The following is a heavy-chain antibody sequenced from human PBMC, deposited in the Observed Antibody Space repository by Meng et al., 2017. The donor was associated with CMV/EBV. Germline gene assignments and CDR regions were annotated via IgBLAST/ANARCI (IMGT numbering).Heavy chain of an antibody. D-gene: IGHD6-19*01. J-gene: IGHJ4*02. Sequence: GGSLRLSCAASGFTFSSYSMNWVRQAPGKGLEWVPSISSSSSYIYYADSVKGRFTISRDNAKNSLYLQMNSLRAEDTAVYYCARGYSSGWSYYFDYWGQGTLVTVSS. CDR1: GFTFSSYS. CDR2: ISSSSSYI. V-gene: IGHV3-21*01. CDR3: ARGYSSGWSYYFDY.